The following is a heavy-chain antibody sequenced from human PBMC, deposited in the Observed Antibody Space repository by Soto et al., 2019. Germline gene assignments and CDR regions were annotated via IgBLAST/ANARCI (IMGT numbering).Heavy chain of an antibody. D-gene: IGHD3-10*01. Sequence: QVQLVQSGAEVKKPGSSVKVSCKASGGTLSSYAISWVRQAPGQGLEWMGGIIPIFGTANYAQKFQGRVTITADESTSTAYMELSGLRSEDTAVYYCASQSSGSYYDPYYHYGMDVWGQGTTVTVSS. V-gene: IGHV1-69*01. CDR1: GGTLSSYA. CDR3: ASQSSGSYYDPYYHYGMDV. J-gene: IGHJ6*02. CDR2: IIPIFGTA.